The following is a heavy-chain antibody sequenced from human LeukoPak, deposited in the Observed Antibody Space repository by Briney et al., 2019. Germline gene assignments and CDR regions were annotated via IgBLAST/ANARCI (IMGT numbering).Heavy chain of an antibody. V-gene: IGHV3-33*05. CDR3: ARGLLDYGDYYFDF. J-gene: IGHJ4*02. Sequence: PGGSLRLACAASGFIFSAYGMHWVRQAPGKGLEWVSVISIDGSNKDYVDSVKGRFTISRDDSKNTLYLQMNSLRAEDTAIYYCARGLLDYGDYYFDFWGQGTLITVS. CDR2: ISIDGSNK. CDR1: GFIFSAYG. D-gene: IGHD4-17*01.